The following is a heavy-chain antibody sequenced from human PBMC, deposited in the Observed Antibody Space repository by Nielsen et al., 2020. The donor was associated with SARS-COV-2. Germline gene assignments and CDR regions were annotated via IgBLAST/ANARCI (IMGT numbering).Heavy chain of an antibody. CDR2: IIPIFGTT. V-gene: IGHV1-69*06. D-gene: IGHD2-15*01. CDR3: ATSSAYCSGGSCPRWFDP. Sequence: SVKVSCKASGYTFTGYYMHWVRQAPGQGLEWVGEIIPIFGTTNYAQKLQGRVMITADKSTNTAYMVLRSLRFEDTAVYYCATSSAYCSGGSCPRWFDPWGQGTLVTVSS. J-gene: IGHJ5*02. CDR1: GYTFTGYY.